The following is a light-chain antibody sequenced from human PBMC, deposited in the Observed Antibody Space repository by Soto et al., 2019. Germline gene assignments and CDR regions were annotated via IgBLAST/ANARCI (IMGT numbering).Light chain of an antibody. V-gene: IGLV1-44*01. J-gene: IGLJ1*01. CDR3: AAWDDSLNGLYV. Sequence: QPVLNKPPSATGTPRQRVTISCSGSSSNIVSNTVNWYQQLPGTAPKLLIYSNNQRPSGVPDRFSGSKSGTSASLAISGLQSEDEADYYCAAWDDSLNGLYVFGTGTKVTV. CDR2: SNN. CDR1: SSNIVSNT.